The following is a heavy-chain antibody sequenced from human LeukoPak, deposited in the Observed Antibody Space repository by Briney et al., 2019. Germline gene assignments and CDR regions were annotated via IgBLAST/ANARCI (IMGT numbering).Heavy chain of an antibody. D-gene: IGHD6-13*01. V-gene: IGHV4-34*01. Sequence: SETLSLTCAVYGGSFSGYYWSWIRQPPGKGLEWIGEINHSGSTNYNPSLKSRVTISVDTSKNQFSLKLSSVTAADTAVYYCARGWEQQLVSLMSYWFDPWGQGTLVTVSS. CDR1: GGSFSGYY. CDR3: ARGWEQQLVSLMSYWFDP. J-gene: IGHJ5*02. CDR2: INHSGST.